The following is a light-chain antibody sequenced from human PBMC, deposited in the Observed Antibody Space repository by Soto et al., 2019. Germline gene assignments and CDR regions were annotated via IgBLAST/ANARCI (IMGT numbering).Light chain of an antibody. J-gene: IGLJ2*01. CDR3: AAWDDSLNGVV. CDR2: SNN. V-gene: IGLV1-44*01. Sequence: QSVPTQPPSASGTPGQRVTGSCSGSSSNIGSNTVNWYQQLPGTAPKLLIYSNNQRPSGVPDRFSGSKSGTSASLAISGLQSEDEADYYCAAWDDSLNGVVFGGATKLTVL. CDR1: SSNIGSNT.